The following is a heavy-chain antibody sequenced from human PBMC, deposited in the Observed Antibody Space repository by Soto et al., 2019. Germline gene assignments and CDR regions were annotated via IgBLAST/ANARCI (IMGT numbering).Heavy chain of an antibody. Sequence: QVQLQESGPGLVKPSQTLSLTCTVSGGSISSGDYYWSWIRQPPGKGLEWIGYIYYSGNTYYNPSLKSRXXIXAXXSKNQFSLKLSSVTAADTAVYYCARAHSGYDPLDYWGQGALVTVSS. V-gene: IGHV4-30-4*01. J-gene: IGHJ4*02. CDR1: GGSISSGDYY. CDR3: ARAHSGYDPLDY. CDR2: IYYSGNT. D-gene: IGHD5-12*01.